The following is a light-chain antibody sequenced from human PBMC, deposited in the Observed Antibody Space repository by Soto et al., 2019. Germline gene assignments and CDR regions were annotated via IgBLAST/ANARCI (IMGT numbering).Light chain of an antibody. J-gene: IGLJ1*01. CDR1: RSDVGGYNY. CDR3: CSYAGSYTFV. Sequence: QSVLTQPRSVSGSPGQSVTISCTGTRSDVGGYNYVSWYQQHPGKAPKLMIYDVSKRPSGVPDRFSGSKSGNTASRTISGLQAEDEADYYCCSYAGSYTFVFGTGTKVTVL. CDR2: DVS. V-gene: IGLV2-11*01.